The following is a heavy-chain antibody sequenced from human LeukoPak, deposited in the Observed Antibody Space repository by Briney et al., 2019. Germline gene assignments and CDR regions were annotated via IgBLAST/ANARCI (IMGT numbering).Heavy chain of an antibody. Sequence: SQTLSLTCTVSGGSISSGDYYWSWIRQPPGKGLEWIGYIYYSGSTYYNPSLKSRVTISVDTSKNQFSLKLSSVTAADTAVYYCARAVYSYGYREGYYFDYWGQGTLVTVSS. CDR3: ARAVYSYGYREGYYFDY. V-gene: IGHV4-30-4*08. J-gene: IGHJ4*02. CDR2: IYYSGST. D-gene: IGHD5-18*01. CDR1: GGSISSGDYY.